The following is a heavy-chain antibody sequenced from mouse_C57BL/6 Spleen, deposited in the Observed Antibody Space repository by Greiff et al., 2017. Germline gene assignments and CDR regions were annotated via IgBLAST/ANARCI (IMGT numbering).Heavy chain of an antibody. V-gene: IGHV1-72*01. CDR1: GYTFTSYW. CDR2: IDPNSGGT. CDR3: ARPSTVVARYWYFDV. J-gene: IGHJ1*03. D-gene: IGHD1-1*01. Sequence: QVQLQQPGAELVKPGASVKLSCKASGYTFTSYWLHWVKQRPGRGLEWIGRIDPNSGGTKYNEKFKSKATLTVDKPSSTAYMQLSSLTSEDSAVYYCARPSTVVARYWYFDVWGTGTTVTVSS.